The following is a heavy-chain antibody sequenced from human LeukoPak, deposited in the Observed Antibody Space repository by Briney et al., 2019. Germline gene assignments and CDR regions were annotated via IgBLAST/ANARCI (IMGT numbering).Heavy chain of an antibody. V-gene: IGHV3-21*01. CDR2: ISSSSSYI. CDR1: GFSVSSSY. J-gene: IGHJ4*02. D-gene: IGHD6-13*01. CDR3: ARDRSSNSDY. Sequence: GGSLRLSCAASGFSVSSSYMSWVRQAPGKGLEWVSSISSSSSYIYYADSVKGRFTISRDNAKNSLYLQMNSLRAEDTAVYYCARDRSSNSDYWGQGTLVTVSS.